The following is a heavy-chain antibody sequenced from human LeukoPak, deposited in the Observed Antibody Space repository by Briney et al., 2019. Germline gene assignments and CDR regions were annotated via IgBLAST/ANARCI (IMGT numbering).Heavy chain of an antibody. J-gene: IGHJ4*02. Sequence: SETLSRTCTVSGGSISSYYWSWIRQPAGKGLEWIGRIYTSGSTNYDPSLKSRVTMSVDTSKNQLSLKLSSVTAADTAVYYCARCIQYYFDYWGQGTLVTVSS. CDR2: IYTSGST. D-gene: IGHD4-11*01. CDR3: ARCIQYYFDY. V-gene: IGHV4-4*07. CDR1: GGSISSYY.